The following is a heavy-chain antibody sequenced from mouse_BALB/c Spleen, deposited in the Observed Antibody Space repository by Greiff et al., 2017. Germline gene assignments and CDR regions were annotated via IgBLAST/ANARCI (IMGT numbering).Heavy chain of an antibody. CDR3: ARRGLYYDYDDDSWFAY. CDR2: ISTYYGNT. Sequence: QVQLQQPGPELVRPGVSVKISCKGSGYTFTDYAMHWVKQSHAKSLEWIGVISTYYGNTNYNQKFKGKATMTVDKSSSTAYMELARLTSEDSAIYYCARRGLYYDYDDDSWFAYWGQGTLVTVSA. CDR1: GYTFTDYA. J-gene: IGHJ3*01. V-gene: IGHV1-67*01. D-gene: IGHD2-4*01.